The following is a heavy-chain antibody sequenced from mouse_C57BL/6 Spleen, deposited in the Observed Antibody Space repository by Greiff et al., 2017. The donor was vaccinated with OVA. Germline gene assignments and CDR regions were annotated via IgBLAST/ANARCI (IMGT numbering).Heavy chain of an antibody. J-gene: IGHJ4*01. V-gene: IGHV6-3*01. CDR3: RSGYYGSSYPYAMDY. D-gene: IGHD1-1*01. CDR1: GFTFSNYW. Sequence: EVKLMESGGGLVQPGGSMKLSCVASGFTFSNYWMNWVRQSPEKGLEWVAQIRLKSDNYATHYAESVKGRFTISRDDSKSSVYLQMNNLRAEDTGIYYCRSGYYGSSYPYAMDYWGQGTSVTVSS. CDR2: IRLKSDNYAT.